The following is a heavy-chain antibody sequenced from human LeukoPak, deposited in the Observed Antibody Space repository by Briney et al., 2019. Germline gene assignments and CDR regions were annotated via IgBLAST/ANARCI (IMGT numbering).Heavy chain of an antibody. CDR1: GGSISSYY. CDR2: IYYSGST. CDR3: ARASGPTNAFDI. V-gene: IGHV4-59*01. D-gene: IGHD1-26*01. Sequence: NPSETLSLTCTVSGGSISSYYWSWIRQPPGQGLEWIGYIYYSGSTNYNPSLKSRVTISVDTSKNQFSLKLSSVTAADTAVYYCARASGPTNAFDIWGQGTMVTVSS. J-gene: IGHJ3*02.